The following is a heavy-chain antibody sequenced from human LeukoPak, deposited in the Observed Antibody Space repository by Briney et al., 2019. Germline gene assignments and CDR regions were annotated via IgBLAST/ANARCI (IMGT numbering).Heavy chain of an antibody. CDR3: ARLRGPDLRAFDI. J-gene: IGHJ3*02. Sequence: GGSLRFSCAASGFTSSDYWMSWLRQAPEKGLEWVANIKQDESAKYYADSVKGRFTTSRDNAKNSMYLHMDSLRVEDTVLYYCARLRGPDLRAFDIWGQGTMVTVSS. D-gene: IGHD3-16*01. CDR1: GFTSSDYW. CDR2: IKQDESAK. V-gene: IGHV3-7*01.